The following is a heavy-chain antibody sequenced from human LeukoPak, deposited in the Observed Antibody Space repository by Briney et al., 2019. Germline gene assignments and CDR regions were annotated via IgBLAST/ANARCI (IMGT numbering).Heavy chain of an antibody. V-gene: IGHV3-30*04. CDR1: GFTFSSYA. Sequence: GGSLRLSCAASGFTFSSYAMHWVRQAPGKGLEWVAVISYDGSNKYYADSVKGRFTISRDNSKNTLYLQMNSLRAEDTAVYYCARDGVGYSYGYLSYFDYWGQGTLVTVSS. CDR3: ARDGVGYSYGYLSYFDY. CDR2: ISYDGSNK. J-gene: IGHJ4*02. D-gene: IGHD5-18*01.